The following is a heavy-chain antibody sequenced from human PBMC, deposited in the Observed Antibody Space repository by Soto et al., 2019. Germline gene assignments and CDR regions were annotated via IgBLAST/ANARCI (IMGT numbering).Heavy chain of an antibody. Sequence: QVQLVQSGAEEKKPGASVKVSCKASGYTFTTYSMHWVRQAPGQSLEWMGWINPVNGNTKYSQKFQGRAPITRDTSANTGYQGLSRLSSEDTAVYYGGREPAPVNGDYYFDYWGQGSLVTVSS. D-gene: IGHD4-17*01. CDR1: GYTFTTYS. CDR3: GREPAPVNGDYYFDY. V-gene: IGHV1-3*05. CDR2: INPVNGNT. J-gene: IGHJ4*02.